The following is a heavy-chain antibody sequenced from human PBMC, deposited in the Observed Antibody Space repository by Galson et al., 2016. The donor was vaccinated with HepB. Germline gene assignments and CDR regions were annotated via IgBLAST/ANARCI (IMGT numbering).Heavy chain of an antibody. J-gene: IGHJ2*01. D-gene: IGHD1-26*01. CDR2: IYYSGST. CDR1: GGSISSYL. Sequence: TLSLTCTVSGGSISSYLWSWIRQPPGKGLEWIGYIYYSGSTNYNPPLKSRVTISVDTSKNQFSLKLSSVTAADTAVYYCARKGEGGYFDLWGRGTLVTVSS. V-gene: IGHV4-59*01. CDR3: ARKGEGGYFDL.